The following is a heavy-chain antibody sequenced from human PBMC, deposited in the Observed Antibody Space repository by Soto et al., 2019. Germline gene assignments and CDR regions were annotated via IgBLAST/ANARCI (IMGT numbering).Heavy chain of an antibody. J-gene: IGHJ4*02. CDR3: AKNYYGLTDY. CDR2: IGGSGGSA. V-gene: IGHV3-23*01. Sequence: PGGSLRLSCAASGFTFSNYAMNWVRQTPGKGLEWVSTIGGSGGSAYYADSVKGRFTIPRDNSKNTLYLQMSSLRAEDTAVYYCAKNYYGLTDYWGQGTLVTVSS. CDR1: GFTFSNYA. D-gene: IGHD3-10*01.